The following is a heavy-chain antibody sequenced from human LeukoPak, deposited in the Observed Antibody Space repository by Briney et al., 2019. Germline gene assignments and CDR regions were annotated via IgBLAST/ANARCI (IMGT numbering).Heavy chain of an antibody. J-gene: IGHJ4*02. CDR1: GGSFSGYY. V-gene: IGHV4-34*01. CDR3: ARRRMVRGPLGY. D-gene: IGHD3-10*01. Sequence: KPSETLSLTCAVYGGSFSGYYWSWIRQPPGKGLEWIGEINRSGSTNYNPSLKSRVTISVDTSKNQFSLKLSSVTAADTAVYYCARRRMVRGPLGYWGQGTLVTVSS. CDR2: INRSGST.